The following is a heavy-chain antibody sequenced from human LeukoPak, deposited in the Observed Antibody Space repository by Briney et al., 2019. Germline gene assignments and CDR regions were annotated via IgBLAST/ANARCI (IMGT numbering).Heavy chain of an antibody. Sequence: SETLSLTCTVSGGSISSGGYYWSWIRQHPGKGLEWIGYIYFSENTYYNPSLGSRVTISVDTSKNQFSLKLSSVTAADTAVYYCARVSYGCNFFDYWGQGTLVTVSS. CDR3: ARVSYGCNFFDY. CDR1: GGSISSGGYY. CDR2: IYFSENT. V-gene: IGHV4-31*03. D-gene: IGHD2/OR15-2a*01. J-gene: IGHJ4*02.